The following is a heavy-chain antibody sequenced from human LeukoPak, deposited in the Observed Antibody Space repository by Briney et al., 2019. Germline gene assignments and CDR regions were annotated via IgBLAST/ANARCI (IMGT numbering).Heavy chain of an antibody. Sequence: ASVKVSCKASGYTFTGYYMHWVRQAPGQGLEWMGWINPNSGGTNYAQKFQGRVTMTRDTSISTAYMELSRLRSDDTAMYYCARVSLHCSSTGCYTGNWFDPWGQGTLVTVSS. V-gene: IGHV1-2*02. J-gene: IGHJ5*02. D-gene: IGHD2-2*02. CDR3: ARVSLHCSSTGCYTGNWFDP. CDR1: GYTFTGYY. CDR2: INPNSGGT.